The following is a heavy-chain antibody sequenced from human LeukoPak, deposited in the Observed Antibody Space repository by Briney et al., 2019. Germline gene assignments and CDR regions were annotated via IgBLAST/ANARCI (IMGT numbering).Heavy chain of an antibody. CDR3: ARGNFDILTGYYYYYYMDV. Sequence: ASVKVSCKASGYTFTSYDINWVRQATGQGLEWMGWMNPNSGNTGYAQKFQGRVTMTRNTSISTAYMELSSLRSEDTAVYYCARGNFDILTGYYYYYYMDVWGKGTTVTISS. D-gene: IGHD3-9*01. CDR1: GYTFTSYD. V-gene: IGHV1-8*01. J-gene: IGHJ6*03. CDR2: MNPNSGNT.